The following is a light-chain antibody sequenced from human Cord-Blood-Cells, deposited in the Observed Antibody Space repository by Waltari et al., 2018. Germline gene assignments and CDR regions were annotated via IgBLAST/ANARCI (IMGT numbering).Light chain of an antibody. Sequence: QSALTQPPSASGSPGQSVTISCPGTSSDVGGYNYVSWYQQHPGKAPKLLVYEVSKRPSGVPDRFSGSKSRNTASLTVSGLQAEDEADYYCSSYAGSNNLVFGGGTKLTVL. CDR3: SSYAGSNNLV. V-gene: IGLV2-8*01. J-gene: IGLJ3*02. CDR1: SSDVGGYNY. CDR2: EVS.